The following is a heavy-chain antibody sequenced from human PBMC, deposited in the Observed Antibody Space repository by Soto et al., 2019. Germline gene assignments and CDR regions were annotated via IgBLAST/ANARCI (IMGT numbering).Heavy chain of an antibody. CDR1: GGSISSYY. Sequence: SETLSLTCTVSGGSISSYYWSWIRQPPGKGLEWIGYIYYSGSTNYNPSLKSRVTISVDTSKNQFSLKLSSVTAADTAVYYCARSRDGYSFYFYYGMDGWGQGTTVTVSS. J-gene: IGHJ6*02. D-gene: IGHD4-4*01. CDR2: IYYSGST. V-gene: IGHV4-59*01. CDR3: ARSRDGYSFYFYYGMDG.